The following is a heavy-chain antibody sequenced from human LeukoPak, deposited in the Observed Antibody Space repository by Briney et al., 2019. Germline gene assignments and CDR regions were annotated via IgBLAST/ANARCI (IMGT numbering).Heavy chain of an antibody. Sequence: GASVKVSCKASGYTFTGNHVHWVRQAPGQGLEWMGWIDPNSGGTKYAQKFQDRVTMTSDTSISTAYMELSGLRSDDTAAYFCAKEADIVSFDLWGRGTLVTVSS. J-gene: IGHJ2*01. CDR2: IDPNSGGT. V-gene: IGHV1-2*02. CDR3: AKEADIVSFDL. CDR1: GYTFTGNH. D-gene: IGHD2-15*01.